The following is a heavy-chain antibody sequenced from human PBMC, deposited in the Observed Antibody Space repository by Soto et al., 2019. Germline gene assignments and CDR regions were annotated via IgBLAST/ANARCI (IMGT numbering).Heavy chain of an antibody. CDR3: AKDRIAAAEVLFDY. Sequence: GGSLRLSCAASGFTFSSYGMHWVRQAPGKGLEWVAVISYDESNKYYADSVKGRFTISRDNSKNTLYLQMNSLRAEDTAVYYCAKDRIAAAEVLFDYWGQGTLVTVSS. D-gene: IGHD6-13*01. CDR1: GFTFSSYG. V-gene: IGHV3-30*18. CDR2: ISYDESNK. J-gene: IGHJ4*02.